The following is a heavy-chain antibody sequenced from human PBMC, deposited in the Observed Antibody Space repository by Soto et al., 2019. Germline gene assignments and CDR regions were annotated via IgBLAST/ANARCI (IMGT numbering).Heavy chain of an antibody. D-gene: IGHD3-22*01. CDR1: GYTFTSYD. CDR2: MNPNSGNT. V-gene: IGHV1-8*01. Sequence: ASVKVSCKASGYTFTSYDINWVRQATGQGLEWMGWMNPNSGNTGYAQKLKGRVTMTRNTSISTAYMEMSSLRTEDTAVYYCARGYYDSSGYWAGAFDIWGQGTMVTVSS. J-gene: IGHJ3*02. CDR3: ARGYYDSSGYWAGAFDI.